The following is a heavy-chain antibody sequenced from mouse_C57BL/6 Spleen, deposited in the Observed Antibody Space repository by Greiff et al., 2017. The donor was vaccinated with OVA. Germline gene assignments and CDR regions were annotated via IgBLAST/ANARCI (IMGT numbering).Heavy chain of an antibody. Sequence: VQLQQPGAELVKPGASVKLSCKASGYTFTSYWMHWVKQRPGQGLEWIGMIHPKSGSTNYNEKFKSKATLTVDKSSSTAYMQLSSLTSEDSAVYYCARYYGSSYWYFDVWGTGTTVTVSS. CDR2: IHPKSGST. CDR1: GYTFTSYW. CDR3: ARYYGSSYWYFDV. V-gene: IGHV1-64*01. D-gene: IGHD1-1*01. J-gene: IGHJ1*03.